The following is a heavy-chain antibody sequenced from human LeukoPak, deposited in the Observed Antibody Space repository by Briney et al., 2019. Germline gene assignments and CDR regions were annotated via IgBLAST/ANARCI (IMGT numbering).Heavy chain of an antibody. V-gene: IGHV3-9*01. CDR2: ISWNSGSI. J-gene: IGHJ5*02. Sequence: PGRSLRLSCAASGFTFDDYAMHWVRQAPGKGLEWVSGISWNSGSIGCADSVKGRFTISRDNAKNSLYLQMNSLRAEDTALYYCAKDISLLWFGEPRGPFDPWGQGTLVTVSS. D-gene: IGHD3-10*01. CDR3: AKDISLLWFGEPRGPFDP. CDR1: GFTFDDYA.